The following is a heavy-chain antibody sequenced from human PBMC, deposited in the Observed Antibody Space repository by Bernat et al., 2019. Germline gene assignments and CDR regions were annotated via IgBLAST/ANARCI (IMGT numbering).Heavy chain of an antibody. Sequence: QVQLVQSGAEVKKPGSSVKVSYKASGGTFSSYAISWVRQAPGQGLEWMGGIIPIFGIANYAQKFQGRVTITADKSTSTAYMELSSLRSEDTAVYYCARDADSGYDSHYWGQGTLVTVSS. J-gene: IGHJ4*02. D-gene: IGHD5-12*01. V-gene: IGHV1-69*17. CDR3: ARDADSGYDSHY. CDR1: GGTFSSYA. CDR2: IIPIFGIA.